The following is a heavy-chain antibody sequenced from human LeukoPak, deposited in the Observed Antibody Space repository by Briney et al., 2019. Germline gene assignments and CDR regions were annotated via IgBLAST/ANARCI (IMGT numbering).Heavy chain of an antibody. V-gene: IGHV4-34*01. J-gene: IGHJ4*02. Sequence: SETLSLTCAVYGGSFSGYYWSWIRQPPGKGLEWIGEINHSGSTNYNPSLKSRVTISVDTSKNQFSLKLSSVTAADTAMYYCARPHSGTVNASTYGVIDYWGQGTLVT. CDR2: INHSGST. D-gene: IGHD2-8*01. CDR1: GGSFSGYY. CDR3: ARPHSGTVNASTYGVIDY.